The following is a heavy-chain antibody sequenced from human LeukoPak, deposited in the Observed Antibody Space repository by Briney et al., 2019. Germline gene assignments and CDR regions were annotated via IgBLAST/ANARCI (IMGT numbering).Heavy chain of an antibody. CDR3: VLTADYYDSSGSHDAFDI. D-gene: IGHD3-22*01. J-gene: IGHJ3*02. CDR2: INHSGST. CDR1: GGSFCGYY. V-gene: IGHV4-34*01. Sequence: SETLSLTCAVYGGSFCGYYWSWIRQPPGKGLEWIGEINHSGSTNYNPSLKSRVTISVDTSKNQFSLKLSSVTAADTAVYYCVLTADYYDSSGSHDAFDIWGQGTMVTVSS.